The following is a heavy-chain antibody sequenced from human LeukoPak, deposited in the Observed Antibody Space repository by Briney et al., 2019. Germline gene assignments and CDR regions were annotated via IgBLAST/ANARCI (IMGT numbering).Heavy chain of an antibody. Sequence: GGSLRLSCVISGFTFSDAWMSWVRQPPGKGLECVGRIKSKTDGGTTDLAAPVKGRFTISRDDSKTTLFLQMSSLKTEDTAVYYCATDRGYYDSRASDALDIWGQGTLVTVSS. D-gene: IGHD3-22*01. V-gene: IGHV3-15*01. CDR1: GFTFSDAW. CDR3: ATDRGYYDSRASDALDI. J-gene: IGHJ3*02. CDR2: IKSKTDGGTT.